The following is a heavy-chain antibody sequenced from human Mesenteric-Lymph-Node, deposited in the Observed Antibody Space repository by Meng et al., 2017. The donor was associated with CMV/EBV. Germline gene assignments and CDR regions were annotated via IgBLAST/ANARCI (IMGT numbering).Heavy chain of an antibody. CDR3: AREWLLGYYGMDV. J-gene: IGHJ6*02. Sequence: GESLKISCAASGFTFGSYWMSWVRQAPGKGLEWVSVIYSGGSTYYADSVKGRFTISRDNSKNTLYLQMNSLRAEDTAVYYCAREWLLGYYGMDVWGQGTTVTVSS. V-gene: IGHV3-66*02. CDR2: IYSGGST. D-gene: IGHD3-3*01. CDR1: GFTFGSYW.